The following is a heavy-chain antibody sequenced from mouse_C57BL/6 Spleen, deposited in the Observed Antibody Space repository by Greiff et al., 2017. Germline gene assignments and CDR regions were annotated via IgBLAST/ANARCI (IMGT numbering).Heavy chain of an antibody. Sequence: EVKLVESGGGLVQPGGSMKLSCVASGFTFSNYWMNWVRQSPEKGLEWVAQIRLKSDNYATHYAESVKGRFTISRADSKSSVYLQMNNLRAEDTGIYYCTGDWGWFAYWGQGTLLTVSA. J-gene: IGHJ3*01. CDR2: IRLKSDNYAT. D-gene: IGHD4-1*01. CDR3: TGDWGWFAY. CDR1: GFTFSNYW. V-gene: IGHV6-3*01.